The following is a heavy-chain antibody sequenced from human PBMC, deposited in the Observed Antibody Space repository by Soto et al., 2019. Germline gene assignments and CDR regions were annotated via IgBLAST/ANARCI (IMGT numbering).Heavy chain of an antibody. CDR2: ISSSSSTI. V-gene: IGHV3-48*02. CDR3: ARAPDIAAPFWSGHYSSDYYYGMDV. D-gene: IGHD3-3*01. CDR1: GFTFSSYS. Sequence: GGSLRLSCAASGFTFSSYSMNWVRQAPGKGLEWVSYISSSSSTIYYADSVKGRFTISRDNAKNSLYLQMNSLRDEDTAVYYCARAPDIAAPFWSGHYSSDYYYGMDVWGQGTTVTVSS. J-gene: IGHJ6*02.